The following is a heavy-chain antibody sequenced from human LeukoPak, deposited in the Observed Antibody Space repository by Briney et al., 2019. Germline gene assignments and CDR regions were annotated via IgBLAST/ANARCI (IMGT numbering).Heavy chain of an antibody. CDR1: GFTFINTW. V-gene: IGHV3-15*07. Sequence: GGSLRLSCAASGFTFINTWTNWVRQAPGKGLEWVGRIKSEIDGGATDYAAPVQGRFTISRDDSQATLYLQMNSLKTEDTAVYYCTTGGSVIVAGTRAFDIWGQGTMVTVSS. J-gene: IGHJ3*02. D-gene: IGHD5-12*01. CDR3: TTGGSVIVAGTRAFDI. CDR2: IKSEIDGGAT.